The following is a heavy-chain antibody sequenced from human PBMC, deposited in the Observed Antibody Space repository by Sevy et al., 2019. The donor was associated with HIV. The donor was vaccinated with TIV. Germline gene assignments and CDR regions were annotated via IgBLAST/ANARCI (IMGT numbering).Heavy chain of an antibody. J-gene: IGHJ4*02. CDR2: LKSDVYGGTV. CDR3: TRWKAAQSIFDY. CDR1: GFTFGDYC. Sequence: GGSLRLSCTASGFTFGDYCMSWVRQAPGKGLEWVAFLKSDVYGGTVVLAASVRGRFVISRDDSKTIAYLQMNDLKTADTGVYYCTRWKAAQSIFDYWGQGALVTVSS. V-gene: IGHV3-49*04. D-gene: IGHD6-13*01.